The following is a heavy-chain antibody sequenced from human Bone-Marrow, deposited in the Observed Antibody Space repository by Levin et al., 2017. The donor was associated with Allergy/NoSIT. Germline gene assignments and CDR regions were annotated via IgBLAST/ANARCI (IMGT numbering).Heavy chain of an antibody. Sequence: GGSLRLSCAASGFNFEVYGIHWVRQAPGKGLEWVSIISYDGSEKYFADSVKGRFTISSDNAKNTVSLQMNSLRNEDTALYYCGRNWESTLGWSMDDWGQGTMVTVSS. CDR1: GFNFEVYG. V-gene: IGHV3-30*03. J-gene: IGHJ6*02. CDR2: ISYDGSEK. CDR3: GRNWESTLGWSMDD. D-gene: IGHD3-16*01.